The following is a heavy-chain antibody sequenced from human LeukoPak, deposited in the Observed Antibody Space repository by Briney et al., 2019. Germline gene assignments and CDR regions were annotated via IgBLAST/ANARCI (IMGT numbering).Heavy chain of an antibody. D-gene: IGHD2-21*01. Sequence: PGGSLRPSCAASGFTFSSYSMNWVRQAPGKGLEWVSSISSSSSYIYYADSVKGRFTISRDNAKNSLYLQMNSLRAEDTAVYYCARESPSISCRFDPWGQGTLVTVSS. CDR3: ARESPSISCRFDP. V-gene: IGHV3-21*01. CDR1: GFTFSSYS. J-gene: IGHJ5*02. CDR2: ISSSSSYI.